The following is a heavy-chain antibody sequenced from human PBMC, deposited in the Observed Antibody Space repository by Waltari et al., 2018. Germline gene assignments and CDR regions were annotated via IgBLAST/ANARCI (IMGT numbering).Heavy chain of an antibody. CDR3: AKNWGGLDY. D-gene: IGHD3-16*01. J-gene: IGHJ4*02. V-gene: IGHV3-23*01. CDR1: GFSFNTFA. CDR2: ISNSGDSV. Sequence: EVQLLESGGTLVQPGGSLRLSCAASGFSFNTFAVTWVRQAPGKGLVWFSGISNSGDSVYYADSVKGRFTISRDNSKNTLYLQMNSLRAEDTAVYYCAKNWGGLDYWGQGTLVTVSS.